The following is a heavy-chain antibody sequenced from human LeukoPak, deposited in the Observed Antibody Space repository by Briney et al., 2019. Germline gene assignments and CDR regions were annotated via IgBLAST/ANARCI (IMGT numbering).Heavy chain of an antibody. V-gene: IGHV4-4*07. Sequence: PSETLSLTCTVSGGSISSYYWSWIRQPAGKGLEWIGRIYTSGSTNYNPSLKSRVTMSVDTSKNQFSLTLSSVTAADTAVYYCAREAGDIVLMVYAYNWFDPWGQGTLVTVSS. CDR2: IYTSGST. J-gene: IGHJ5*02. D-gene: IGHD2-8*01. CDR1: GGSISSYY. CDR3: AREAGDIVLMVYAYNWFDP.